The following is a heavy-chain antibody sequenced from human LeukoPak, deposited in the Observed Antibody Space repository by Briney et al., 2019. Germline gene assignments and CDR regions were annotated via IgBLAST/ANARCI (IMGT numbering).Heavy chain of an antibody. CDR1: GFTFRSYT. D-gene: IGHD3-10*01. J-gene: IGHJ4*02. CDR3: ARDPAHYYGSGSYLDY. Sequence: GGSLRLSCAASGFTFRSYTMSWVRQAPGKGLEWVSVISGSGGNTYYADPVKGRFTISRDNAKNSLYLQMNSLRAEDTAVYYCARDPAHYYGSGSYLDYWGQGTLVTVSS. V-gene: IGHV3-23*01. CDR2: ISGSGGNT.